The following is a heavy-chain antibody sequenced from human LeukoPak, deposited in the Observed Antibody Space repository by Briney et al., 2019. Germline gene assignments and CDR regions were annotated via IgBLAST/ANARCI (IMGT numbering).Heavy chain of an antibody. V-gene: IGHV3-33*01. CDR1: GFTFRSYG. J-gene: IGHJ3*02. D-gene: IGHD5-18*01. CDR2: IWYDGSNK. Sequence: PGRSLRLSCAASGFTFRSYGMHWVRQAPGKGLEWVAVIWYDGSNKYYADSVKGRFTISRDNSKNTLFPQMNSLRAEDTAIYYCARDRRAGYNYGPQDIWGQGTMVTVSS. CDR3: ARDRRAGYNYGPQDI.